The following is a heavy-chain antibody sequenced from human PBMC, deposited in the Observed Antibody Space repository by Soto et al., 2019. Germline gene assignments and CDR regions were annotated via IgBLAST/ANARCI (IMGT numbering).Heavy chain of an antibody. CDR1: GASIASGGHY. Sequence: SETLSLTCSVSGASIASGGHYWTWIRQHPGKGLEWVGHINDRGTTHYNPSLRSRVTIFMDTSKSHFSLYLASVTAADTAVYFCVHIPAQGLLGFDSWGQGVLVTVSS. V-gene: IGHV4-31*03. D-gene: IGHD1-26*01. CDR2: INDRGTT. J-gene: IGHJ4*02. CDR3: VHIPAQGLLGFDS.